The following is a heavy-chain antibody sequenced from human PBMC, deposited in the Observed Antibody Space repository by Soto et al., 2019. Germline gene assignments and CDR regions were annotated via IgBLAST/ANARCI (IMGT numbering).Heavy chain of an antibody. J-gene: IGHJ4*02. CDR3: ARGTHYYDSSGYYYNY. V-gene: IGHV1-69*13. Sequence: VASVKVSCKASGGTFSSYAISWVRQAPGQGLEWMGGIIPIFGTANYAQKFQGRVTITADESTSTAYMELSSLRSEDTAVYYCARGTHYYDSSGYYYNYWGQGTLVTVSS. CDR2: IIPIFGTA. CDR1: GGTFSSYA. D-gene: IGHD3-22*01.